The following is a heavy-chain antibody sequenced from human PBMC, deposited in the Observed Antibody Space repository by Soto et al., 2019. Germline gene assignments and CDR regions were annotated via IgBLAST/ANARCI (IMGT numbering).Heavy chain of an antibody. D-gene: IGHD6-13*01. CDR2: IYPGDSDT. J-gene: IGHJ6*02. CDR3: ARHGSSSWRDYYYYGMDV. CDR1: GYSFTSYW. Sequence: HGESLKISCKGSGYSFTSYWIGWVRQMPGKGLEWMGIIYPGDSDTRYSPSFQGQVTISADKSISTAYLQWSSLKASDTAMYYCARHGSSSWRDYYYYGMDVWGQGTTVTVSS. V-gene: IGHV5-51*01.